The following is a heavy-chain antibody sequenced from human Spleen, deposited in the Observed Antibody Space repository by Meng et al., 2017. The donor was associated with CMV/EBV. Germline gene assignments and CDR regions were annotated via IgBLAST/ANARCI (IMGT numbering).Heavy chain of an antibody. CDR3: ASVRTYSSPGYFDY. CDR2: INWNGGTT. CDR1: GFTVYDYD. V-gene: IGHV3-20*03. J-gene: IGHJ4*02. Sequence: YGFTVYDYDLSWVRQAPGNALECASVINWNGGTTGCADSVNCRFTISRDNANNSLYLQMNSLRAEDTALYYCASVRTYSSPGYFDYWGQGTLVTVSS. D-gene: IGHD6-13*01.